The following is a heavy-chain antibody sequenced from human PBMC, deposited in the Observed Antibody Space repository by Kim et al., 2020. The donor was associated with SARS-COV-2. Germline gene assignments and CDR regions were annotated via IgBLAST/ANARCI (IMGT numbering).Heavy chain of an antibody. V-gene: IGHV4-39*01. CDR2: IYYSGST. CDR3: ASDLVTPLRYFDWLGGFDP. Sequence: SETLSLTCTVSGGSISSSSYYWGWIRQPPGKGLEWIGSIYYSGSTYYNPSLKSRVTISVDTSKNQFSLKLSSVTAADTAVYYCASDLVTPLRYFDWLGGFDPWGQGTLVTVSS. CDR1: GGSISSSSYY. D-gene: IGHD3-9*01. J-gene: IGHJ5*02.